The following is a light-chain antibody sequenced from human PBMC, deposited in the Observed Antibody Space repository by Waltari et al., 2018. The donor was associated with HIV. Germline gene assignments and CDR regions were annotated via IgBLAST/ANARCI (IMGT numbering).Light chain of an antibody. CDR3: CSYAGTYTYV. CDR2: EVF. J-gene: IGLJ1*01. Sequence: QSALTQPRSVSGSPGQSVTISCTGTASDIGYFDYVSWYQQYPGQAPKVLIYEVFQRPSGVPDRFTASKSGITASLTISGLQDEDEADYYCCSYAGTYTYVFGSGTTVTVL. CDR1: ASDIGYFDY. V-gene: IGLV2-11*01.